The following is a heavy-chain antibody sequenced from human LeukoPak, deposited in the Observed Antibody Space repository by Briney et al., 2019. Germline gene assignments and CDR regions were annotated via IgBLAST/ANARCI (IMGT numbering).Heavy chain of an antibody. J-gene: IGHJ4*02. CDR1: GFTFSDYY. CDR2: ISSSGSTI. Sequence: PGGSLRLSCAASGFTFSDYYMSWIRQAPGKGLEWVSYISSSGSTIYYADSVKGRFTISRDNAENSLYLQMNSLRAEDTAVYYCASGTKTYYYDSSGFDYWGQGTLVTVSS. CDR3: ASGTKTYYYDSSGFDY. V-gene: IGHV3-11*04. D-gene: IGHD3-22*01.